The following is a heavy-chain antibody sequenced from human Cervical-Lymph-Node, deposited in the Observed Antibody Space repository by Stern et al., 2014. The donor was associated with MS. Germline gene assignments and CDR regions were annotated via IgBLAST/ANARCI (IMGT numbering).Heavy chain of an antibody. CDR1: GFTFSSYW. CDR3: TRGSDCSGGSCYGNWFDP. J-gene: IGHJ5*02. V-gene: IGHV3-74*02. CDR2: INSDGSRT. D-gene: IGHD2-15*01. Sequence: EMQLVESGGGLVQPGGSLRLSCAASGFTFSSYWMHWVRQAPGKGLVGVSRINSDGSRTSYADSVKGRFTISRDNAKNTLYLQMNSLRAEDTAVYYCTRGSDCSGGSCYGNWFDPWGQGTLVTVSS.